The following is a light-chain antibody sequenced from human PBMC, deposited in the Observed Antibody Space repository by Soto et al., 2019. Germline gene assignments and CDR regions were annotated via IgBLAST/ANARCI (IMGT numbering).Light chain of an antibody. CDR2: GAS. Sequence: EIVMTQSPATLSVSPGERATLSCRASQSLSSNLAWYQQKPGQAPRLLIYGASTRATGIPARFSGSGSGTEFTLTISRLQSDYFAVYCCQQYNNWPSFGGGTKVEIK. CDR1: QSLSSN. CDR3: QQYNNWPS. J-gene: IGKJ4*01. V-gene: IGKV3-15*01.